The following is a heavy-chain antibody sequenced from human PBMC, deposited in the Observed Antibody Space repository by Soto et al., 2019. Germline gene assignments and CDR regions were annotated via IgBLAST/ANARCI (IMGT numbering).Heavy chain of an antibody. CDR3: VREGQLVPGAAFDI. V-gene: IGHV1-69*13. CDR2: IIPIFGTA. D-gene: IGHD6-13*01. J-gene: IGHJ3*02. CDR1: GGTFSSYA. Sequence: ASVKVSCKASGGTFSSYAISWVRQAPGQGLEWMGGIIPIFGTANYAQKFQGRVTITADESTSTAYMELSSLRSEDTAVYYCVREGQLVPGAAFDIWGQGTMVTVSS.